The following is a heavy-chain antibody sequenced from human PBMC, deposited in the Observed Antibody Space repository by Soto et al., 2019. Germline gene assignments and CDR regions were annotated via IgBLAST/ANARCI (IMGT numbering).Heavy chain of an antibody. Sequence: GESLKISCKGSGYSFTSYWIGWVRQMPGKGLEWMGIIYPGDSDTRYSPSFQGQVTISADKSISTAYLQWSSLKASDTAMYYCAIGPRAARRPYWWYFDYWGQGTLVTVSS. CDR2: IYPGDSDT. V-gene: IGHV5-51*01. CDR1: GYSFTSYW. J-gene: IGHJ4*02. D-gene: IGHD6-6*01. CDR3: AIGPRAARRPYWWYFDY.